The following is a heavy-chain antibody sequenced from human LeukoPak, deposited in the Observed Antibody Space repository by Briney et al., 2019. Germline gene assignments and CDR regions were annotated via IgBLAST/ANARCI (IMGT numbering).Heavy chain of an antibody. V-gene: IGHV3-30*18. Sequence: QPGGSLRLSCAASGFTFSSYGMHWVRQAPGKGLEWVAVTSYDGSNKYYADSVKGRFTISRDNSKNTLYLQMNSLRAEDTAVYYCAKGAVYYDSSGYSPGEYFQHWGQGTLVTVSS. CDR3: AKGAVYYDSSGYSPGEYFQH. D-gene: IGHD3-22*01. CDR2: TSYDGSNK. J-gene: IGHJ1*01. CDR1: GFTFSSYG.